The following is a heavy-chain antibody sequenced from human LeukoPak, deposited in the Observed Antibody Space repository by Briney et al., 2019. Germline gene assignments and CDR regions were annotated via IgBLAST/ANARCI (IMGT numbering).Heavy chain of an antibody. J-gene: IGHJ5*02. V-gene: IGHV3-21*03. Sequence: PGGSLRLSCTASGFTFSSYSMNWVRQAPGKGLQWVSSISSSSSYIYYADSVKGRFTISRDNAKNSPYLQMNSLRAEDTAVYYCASTDSSGYYYHWGQGTLVTVSS. CDR2: ISSSSSYI. CDR1: GFTFSSYS. D-gene: IGHD3-22*01. CDR3: ASTDSSGYYYH.